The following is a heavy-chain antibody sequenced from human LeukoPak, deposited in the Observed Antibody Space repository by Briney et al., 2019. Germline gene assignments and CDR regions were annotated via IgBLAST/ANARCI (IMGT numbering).Heavy chain of an antibody. J-gene: IGHJ4*02. CDR1: GFTFSDYY. D-gene: IGHD5-12*01. CDR2: ISSSGSTI. V-gene: IGHV3-11*04. Sequence: GGSLRLSCAASGFTFSDYYMSWIRQAPGKGLEWVSYISSSGSTIYYADSVKGRFTISRDNARNSLYLQMNSLRAGDTAVYYCASGYSGYDTGFDYWGQGTLVTVSS. CDR3: ASGYSGYDTGFDY.